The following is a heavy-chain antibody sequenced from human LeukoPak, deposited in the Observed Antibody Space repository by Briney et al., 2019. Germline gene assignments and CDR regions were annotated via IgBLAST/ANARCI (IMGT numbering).Heavy chain of an antibody. CDR3: TTIKRGIVGGSDAFDI. D-gene: IGHD1-26*01. Sequence: SQTLSLTCAISGDSVSSNSAAWTWIRQSPSRGLEWLGRTYYRSQWFNDYAVSVKSRITINRDISKNQFSLQLNSVTPEDTAVYYCTTIKRGIVGGSDAFDIWGQGTMVTVSA. CDR2: TYYRSQWFN. CDR1: GDSVSSNSAA. J-gene: IGHJ3*02. V-gene: IGHV6-1*01.